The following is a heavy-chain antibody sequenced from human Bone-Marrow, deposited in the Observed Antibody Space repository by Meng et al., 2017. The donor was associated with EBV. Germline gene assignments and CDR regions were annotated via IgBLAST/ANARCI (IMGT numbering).Heavy chain of an antibody. CDR3: ARGLQGTNWFDP. V-gene: IGHV1-8*01. CDR1: GYTFTNFD. J-gene: IGHJ5*02. CDR2: MNPDSGNT. Sequence: QAQLVQSGAEVKKPGASVRVSCEASGYTFTNFDINWVRQSAGQGLEWMGWMNPDSGNTGYARNFQGRVSMTRDTSRNTAYMELRGLTYEDTAIYYCARGLQGTNWFDPWGQGTLVTVSS.